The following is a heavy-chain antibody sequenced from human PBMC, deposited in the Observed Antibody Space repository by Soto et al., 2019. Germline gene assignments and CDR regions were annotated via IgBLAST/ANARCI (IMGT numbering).Heavy chain of an antibody. J-gene: IGHJ4*02. D-gene: IGHD2-8*01. CDR3: ARAPMVLSRSYFDY. Sequence: SETLSLTCTVSGGSISNFYWSWIRQPPGKGLEWIGYISYSGNTNYNPSLKSRVSISVDTSKNQLSLNLTSVTAADTAVYSCARAPMVLSRSYFDYLGQGTPVTVSS. V-gene: IGHV4-59*01. CDR1: GGSISNFY. CDR2: ISYSGNT.